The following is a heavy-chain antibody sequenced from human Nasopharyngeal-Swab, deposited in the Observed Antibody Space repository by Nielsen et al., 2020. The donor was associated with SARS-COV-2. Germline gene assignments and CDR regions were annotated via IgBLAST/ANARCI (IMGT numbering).Heavy chain of an antibody. CDR2: ISSSSSYI. J-gene: IGHJ6*02. CDR1: GFTFNNYN. Sequence: GGSLRLSCAASGFTFNNYNFNWVRQAPLQWLDWVSSISSSSSYIYYADSVKGRFTISRDNAKNSLYLQMNSLRAEDTAVYYCARDGLDYDFWSAYFMDVWGQGTTVTVSS. CDR3: ARDGLDYDFWSAYFMDV. D-gene: IGHD3-3*01. V-gene: IGHV3-21*01.